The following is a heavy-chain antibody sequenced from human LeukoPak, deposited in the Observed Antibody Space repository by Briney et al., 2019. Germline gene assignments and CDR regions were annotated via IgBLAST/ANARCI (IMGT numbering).Heavy chain of an antibody. CDR1: GFTFSSYA. CDR2: ISYDGSNK. Sequence: PGRSLRLSCAASGFTFSSYAMHWVRQAPGKGLEWVAVISYDGSNKYYADSVKGRFTISRDNSKNTLYLQMNSLRAEDTAVYYCARDHQDYWGQGTLVTVSS. V-gene: IGHV3-30-3*01. CDR3: ARDHQDY. J-gene: IGHJ4*02.